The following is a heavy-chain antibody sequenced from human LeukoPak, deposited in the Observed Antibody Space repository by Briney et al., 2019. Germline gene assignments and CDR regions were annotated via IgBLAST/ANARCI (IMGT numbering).Heavy chain of an antibody. J-gene: IGHJ4*02. CDR1: GGSLSGYY. V-gene: IGHV4-34*01. CDR2: INHSGST. CDR3: ARGVYGDYYDSSGYRTIDY. D-gene: IGHD3-22*01. Sequence: SETLSLTCAVYGGSLSGYYWSWIRQPPGKGLEWIGEINHSGSTNYNPSLKSRVTISVDTSKNQFSLKLSSVTAADTAVYYCARGVYGDYYDSSGYRTIDYWGQGTLVTVSS.